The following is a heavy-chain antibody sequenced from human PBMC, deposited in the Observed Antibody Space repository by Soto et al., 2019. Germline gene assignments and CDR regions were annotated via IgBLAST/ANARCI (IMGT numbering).Heavy chain of an antibody. J-gene: IGHJ6*01. Sequence: SAKLCWEACRVSLESYSRSWLQQYPRQVREWRGWIIPIIGTANYSEKFQGRFTITADESTSTANMELSCLRSEDTAVYYCARGAVVTAIPYYYYGMDVWGKGTTVLVFS. CDR3: ARGAVVTAIPYYYYGMDV. CDR2: IIPIIGTA. CDR1: RVSLESYS. V-gene: IGHV1-69*13. D-gene: IGHD2-21*02.